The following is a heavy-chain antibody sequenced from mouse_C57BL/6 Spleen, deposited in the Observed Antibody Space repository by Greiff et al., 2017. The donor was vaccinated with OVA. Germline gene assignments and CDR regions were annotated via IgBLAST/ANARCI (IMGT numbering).Heavy chain of an antibody. CDR1: VFTFSDYG. J-gene: IGHJ3*01. Sequence: EVKLMESGGGLVKPGGSLKLSCAASVFTFSDYGMHWVRQAPEKGLEWVAYISSGRSTLYYADTVKGRFTISRDNAKNTLFLQMTSLRSEDTAMYYCARPSYGTTVPFAYWGQGTLVTVSA. D-gene: IGHD1-1*01. CDR3: ARPSYGTTVPFAY. V-gene: IGHV5-17*01. CDR2: ISSGRSTL.